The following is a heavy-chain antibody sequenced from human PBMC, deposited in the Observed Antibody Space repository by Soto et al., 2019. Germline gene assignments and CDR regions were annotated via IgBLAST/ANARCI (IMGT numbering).Heavy chain of an antibody. Sequence: EVQLLESGGGIVQPGGSLRVSCVASGFTFRNFVMSWVRQAPGKGLEWVSAIRGTGGETFYADSVRGRFTISRDNSKNTLYLQMNSLRDEDTAVYFCAREAYGSGSYADYWGQGTLVTVSS. V-gene: IGHV3-23*01. CDR3: AREAYGSGSYADY. J-gene: IGHJ4*02. CDR2: IRGTGGET. D-gene: IGHD3-10*01. CDR1: GFTFRNFV.